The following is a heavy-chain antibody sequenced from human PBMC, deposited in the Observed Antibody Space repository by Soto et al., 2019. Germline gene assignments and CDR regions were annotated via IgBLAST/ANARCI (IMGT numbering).Heavy chain of an antibody. CDR1: AGSIHKLGYY. Sequence: PSKSLSLACRVAAGSIHKLGYYCHWILQKAGKGLEWIGYIYYSGSTDYNPSLKCRVTILVDTSKSQFSLKLNSVTAGVTAVYYCARDCKSDSPTAIEYWGQGTLVTVSS. J-gene: IGHJ4*02. CDR3: ARDCKSDSPTAIEY. V-gene: IGHV4-31*02. D-gene: IGHD2-21*02. CDR2: IYYSGST.